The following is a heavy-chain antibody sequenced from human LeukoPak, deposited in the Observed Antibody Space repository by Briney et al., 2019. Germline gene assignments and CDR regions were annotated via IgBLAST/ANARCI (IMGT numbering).Heavy chain of an antibody. CDR1: GFTFSSYA. J-gene: IGHJ4*01. Sequence: GGSLRLSCAASGFTFSSYAMSWVRQGPGKGLEWVSTISGSGGSTYYADSVKGRFTVSRDNSKNTLYQQTNSLRAEDTAVYYCAKDMTTAVAGTLFDCWGQGTLVTVSS. CDR2: ISGSGGST. CDR3: AKDMTTAVAGTLFDC. V-gene: IGHV3-23*01. D-gene: IGHD6-19*01.